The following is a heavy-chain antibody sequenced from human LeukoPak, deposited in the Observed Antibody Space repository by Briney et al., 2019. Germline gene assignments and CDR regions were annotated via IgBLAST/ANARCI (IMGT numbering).Heavy chain of an antibody. CDR1: GFTFSSYW. CDR3: ARLSSTSCYTCDPIDY. D-gene: IGHD2-2*02. Sequence: PGGSLRLSCAASGFTFSSYWMSWVRQAPGKGLEWIGEINHSGSTNYNPSLKSRVTISVDTSKNQFSLKLSSVTAADTAVYYCARLSSTSCYTCDPIDYWGQGTLVTVSS. J-gene: IGHJ4*02. V-gene: IGHV4-34*01. CDR2: INHSGST.